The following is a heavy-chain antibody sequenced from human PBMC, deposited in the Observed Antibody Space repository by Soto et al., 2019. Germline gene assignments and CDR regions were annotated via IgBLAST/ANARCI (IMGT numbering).Heavy chain of an antibody. D-gene: IGHD4-17*01. Sequence: GGSLRLSCAASGFTFSSYAMIWVRQAPGKGLEWVSALTPSGGETFYADSVKGRFTISRDNSMNALYLQMNSLRIEDTAVYYCAHPRGYGVFDAYDIWGQGTMVTVSS. CDR1: GFTFSSYA. CDR3: AHPRGYGVFDAYDI. J-gene: IGHJ3*02. CDR2: LTPSGGET. V-gene: IGHV3-23*01.